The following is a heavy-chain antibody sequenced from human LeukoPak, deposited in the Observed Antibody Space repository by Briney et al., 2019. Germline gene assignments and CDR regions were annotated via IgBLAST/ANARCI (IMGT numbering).Heavy chain of an antibody. CDR2: IYYNGNT. Sequence: SKTLSLTCIVSGGSITINGYYWAWVRQPPGTGLEWIGSIYYNGNTYYNPSLKSRVTISAVTSTNHFSLKLTSVTAADTAVYFCVRHVQSPSFDPWGQGTLVTVSS. CDR3: VRHVQSPSFDP. V-gene: IGHV4-39*01. D-gene: IGHD4-11*01. CDR1: GGSITINGYY. J-gene: IGHJ5*02.